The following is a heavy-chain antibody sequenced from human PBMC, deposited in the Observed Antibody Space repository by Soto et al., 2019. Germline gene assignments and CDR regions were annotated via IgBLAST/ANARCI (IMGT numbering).Heavy chain of an antibody. J-gene: IGHJ6*02. Sequence: PGESLKISCKGSGYSFTSYWISWVRQMPGKGLEWMGRIDPSDSYTNYSPSFQGHVTISADKSISTAYLQWSSLKASDTAMYYCAGRYYYGSGLAYGMDVWGQGTTVTVSS. CDR3: AGRYYYGSGLAYGMDV. V-gene: IGHV5-10-1*01. D-gene: IGHD3-10*01. CDR1: GYSFTSYW. CDR2: IDPSDSYT.